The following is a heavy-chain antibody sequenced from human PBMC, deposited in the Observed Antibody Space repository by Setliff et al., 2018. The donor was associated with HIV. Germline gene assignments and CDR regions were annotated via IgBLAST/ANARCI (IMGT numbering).Heavy chain of an antibody. CDR2: IYYSGGT. D-gene: IGHD3-16*01. J-gene: IGHJ6*02. Sequence: SETLSLTCTVSGGSISSNSYYWGWIRQPPGKGLEWIGSIYYSGGTYYNPSLKSRVTISVDTSKNQFSLQLSSVTAADTAVYYCARGGYYYYFGVDVWGQGTTVTVSS. V-gene: IGHV4-39*01. CDR1: GGSISSNSYY. CDR3: ARGGYYYYFGVDV.